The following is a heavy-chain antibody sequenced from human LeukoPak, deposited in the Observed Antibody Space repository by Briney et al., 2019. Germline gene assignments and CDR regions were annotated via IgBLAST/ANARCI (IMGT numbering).Heavy chain of an antibody. CDR3: ARGRGYSQSNWVDP. Sequence: PGGSLRLSCAASGFTVSRSYMIWARQAPGKGLEWVSVTYSGGTTYYADSVKGRFTISRDNSKNTLYLQMNSLRAEDTAVYYCARGRGYSQSNWVDPWGQGTMVTVSA. CDR1: GFTVSRSY. V-gene: IGHV3-53*01. D-gene: IGHD5-18*01. CDR2: TYSGGTT. J-gene: IGHJ5*02.